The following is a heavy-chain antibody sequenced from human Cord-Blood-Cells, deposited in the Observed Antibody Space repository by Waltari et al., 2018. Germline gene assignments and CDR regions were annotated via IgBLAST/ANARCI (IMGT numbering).Heavy chain of an antibody. CDR3: AREHGHGYSKVGG. V-gene: IGHV3-21*01. CDR2: ISSSSSYI. D-gene: IGHD4-4*01. CDR1: GFTFSSYS. Sequence: EVQLVESGGGLVKPGGSLRLSCAASGFTFSSYSMNWVRQAPGKGLEWVSSISSSSSYIYYADSVKGRFTISRDNAKNSLYLQMNSLRAEDTAVYYCAREHGHGYSKVGGWGQGTLVTVSS. J-gene: IGHJ4*02.